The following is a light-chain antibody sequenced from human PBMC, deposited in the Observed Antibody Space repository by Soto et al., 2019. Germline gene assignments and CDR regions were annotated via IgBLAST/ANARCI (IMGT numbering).Light chain of an antibody. V-gene: IGKV1-12*01. CDR1: QGISSW. CDR2: AAS. CDR3: QQYNNWPIT. J-gene: IGKJ5*01. Sequence: DIQMTQSPSSVSASVGDRVTITCRASQGISSWLTWYQQKPGKAPELLMFAASGLQSGVPSRFSGSGSGTEFTLTISSLQSEDFEIYYCQQYNNWPITFGQGTRLEIK.